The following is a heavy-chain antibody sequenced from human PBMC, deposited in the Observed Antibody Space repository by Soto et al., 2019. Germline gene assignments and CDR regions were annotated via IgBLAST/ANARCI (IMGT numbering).Heavy chain of an antibody. CDR3: ARGANFDWLFNWFDP. Sequence: QVQLVESGGGVVQPGRSLRLSCAASGFTFSSYGMHWVRQAPGKGLEWVAVIWYDGSNKYYTDSVKGRFTISRDNSKNTLYLQMNSLRAEDTAVYYYARGANFDWLFNWFDPWGQGTLVTVSS. V-gene: IGHV3-33*01. D-gene: IGHD3-9*01. CDR1: GFTFSSYG. J-gene: IGHJ5*02. CDR2: IWYDGSNK.